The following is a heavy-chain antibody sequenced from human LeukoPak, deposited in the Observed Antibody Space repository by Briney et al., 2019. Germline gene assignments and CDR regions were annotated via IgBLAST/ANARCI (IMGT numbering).Heavy chain of an antibody. CDR2: INSGGHFI. J-gene: IGHJ4*02. Sequence: PGGSLRLSCAASGFTFSSYSMNWVRQAPGKGLEWVSFINSGGHFIYYADSVKGRFTISRDNSKNTLYLQMNSLRAEDTAIYYCAKDHYYDSGGYSYFDYWGQGTLVTVSS. CDR3: AKDHYYDSGGYSYFDY. CDR1: GFTFSSYS. D-gene: IGHD3-22*01. V-gene: IGHV3-21*04.